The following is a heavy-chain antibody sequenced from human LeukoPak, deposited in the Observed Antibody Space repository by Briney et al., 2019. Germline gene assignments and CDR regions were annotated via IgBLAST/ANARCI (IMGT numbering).Heavy chain of an antibody. CDR3: ARDQAMYYYGSGSPHYFDY. CDR1: GYTFTNYG. CDR2: ISAYNGNT. V-gene: IGHV1-18*01. D-gene: IGHD3-10*01. J-gene: IGHJ4*02. Sequence: ASVKVSCKASGYTFTNYGISWVRQAPGQGLEWMGWISAYNGNTNYAQKLQGRVTTTTDTSTSTAYMELRSLRSDDTAVYYCARDQAMYYYGSGSPHYFDYWGQGTLVTVSS.